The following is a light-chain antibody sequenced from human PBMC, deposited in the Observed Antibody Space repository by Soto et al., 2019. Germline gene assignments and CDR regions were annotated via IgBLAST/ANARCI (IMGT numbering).Light chain of an antibody. CDR1: QTVFNI. J-gene: IGKJ4*01. Sequence: IELTQSPVTLSLSPGERATLSCRASQTVFNILAWYQHKPGQAPRLLIYNGSTRATGIPVRFSGSGSGTDFTLTISSLEPEDFAVYYCQQSRDWPLTFGGGTKVEI. V-gene: IGKV3-11*01. CDR3: QQSRDWPLT. CDR2: NGS.